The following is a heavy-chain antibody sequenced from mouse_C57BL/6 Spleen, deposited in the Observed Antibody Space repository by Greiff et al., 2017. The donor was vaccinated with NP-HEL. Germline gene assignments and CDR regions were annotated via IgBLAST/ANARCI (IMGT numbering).Heavy chain of an antibody. Sequence: EVQLQQSGPELVKPGASVKIPCKASGYTFTDYNMDWVKQSHGKSLEWIGDINPNNGGTIYNQKFKGKATLTVDKSSSTAYMELRSLTSEDTAVYYCAREAYYSNYVWFAYWGQGTLVTVSA. V-gene: IGHV1-18*01. CDR3: AREAYYSNYVWFAY. CDR2: INPNNGGT. CDR1: GYTFTDYN. J-gene: IGHJ3*01. D-gene: IGHD2-5*01.